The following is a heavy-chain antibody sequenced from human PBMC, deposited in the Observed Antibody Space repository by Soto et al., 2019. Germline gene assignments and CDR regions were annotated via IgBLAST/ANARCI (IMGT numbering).Heavy chain of an antibody. D-gene: IGHD6-6*01. CDR3: ARDSSLSSRPRGYYFDY. CDR2: IYHSGST. Sequence: SETLSLTCAVSSGSISSSNWWSWVRQPPGKGLEWIGEIYHSGSTNYNPSLKSRVTISVDKSKNQFSLKLSSVTAADTAVYYCARDSSLSSRPRGYYFDYWGQGTLVTVSS. J-gene: IGHJ4*02. V-gene: IGHV4-4*02. CDR1: SGSISSSNW.